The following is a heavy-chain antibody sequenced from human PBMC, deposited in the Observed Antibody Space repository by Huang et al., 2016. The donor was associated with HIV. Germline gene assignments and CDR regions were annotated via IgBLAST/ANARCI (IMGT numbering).Heavy chain of an antibody. J-gene: IGHJ4*02. CDR3: TRDSVYPNYYDGSGFYFDY. Sequence: EVQFVESGGGLVKPGRSLRLSCTASGLTFGHYVMCWFRQAPGKGLERVGFIRSKEYSETTEYAASVKGRFTISRDDSKSIAYLQMNSLKPEDTAVYYCTRDSVYPNYYDGSGFYFDYWGQGTLVTVSS. D-gene: IGHD3-22*01. V-gene: IGHV3-49*05. CDR1: GLTFGHYV. CDR2: IRSKEYSETT.